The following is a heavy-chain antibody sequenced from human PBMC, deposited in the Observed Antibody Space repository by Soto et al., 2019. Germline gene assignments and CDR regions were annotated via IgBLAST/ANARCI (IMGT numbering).Heavy chain of an antibody. Sequence: RQSPRQGLEWMGGIIPIFGTANYAQKFQGRVTITADESTSTAYMELSSLRSEGTAVYYCARGMVRGVTKSPKAPWGQGTLVTVSS. CDR2: IIPIFGTA. CDR3: ARGMVRGVTKSPKAP. J-gene: IGHJ5*02. V-gene: IGHV1-69*01. D-gene: IGHD3-10*01.